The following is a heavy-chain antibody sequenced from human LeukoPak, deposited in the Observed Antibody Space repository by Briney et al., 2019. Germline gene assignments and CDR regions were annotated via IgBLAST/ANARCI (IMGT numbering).Heavy chain of an antibody. V-gene: IGHV3-30*18. J-gene: IGHJ4*02. CDR2: ISYDGSNK. CDR1: GFTFSSYG. Sequence: GGSLRLSCAASGFTFSSYGMHWVRQAPGKGLEWVAIISYDGSNKYYADSVKGRFTISRDNSKNTLYLQMNSLRTEDTAVYYCAKDKYDSGSYIFDYWGQGTLVTVSS. D-gene: IGHD3-10*01. CDR3: AKDKYDSGSYIFDY.